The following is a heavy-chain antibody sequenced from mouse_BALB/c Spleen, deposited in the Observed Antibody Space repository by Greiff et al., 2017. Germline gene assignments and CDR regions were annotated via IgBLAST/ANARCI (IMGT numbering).Heavy chain of an antibody. CDR2: IDTSDSYT. D-gene: IGHD2-1*01. J-gene: IGHJ2*01. Sequence: QVQLQQPGAELVMPGASVKISCKASGYTFTDYWMHWVKQRPGQGLEWIGAIDTSDSYTSYNQKFKGKATLTVDESSSTAYMQLSSLTSEDSAVYYCAREEYGNFFFDYWGQGTTLTVSS. V-gene: IGHV1-69*01. CDR3: AREEYGNFFFDY. CDR1: GYTFTDYW.